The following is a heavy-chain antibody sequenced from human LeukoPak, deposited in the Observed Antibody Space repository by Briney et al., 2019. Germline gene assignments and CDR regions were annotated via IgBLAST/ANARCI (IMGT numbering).Heavy chain of an antibody. V-gene: IGHV4-39*01. D-gene: IGHD4-23*01. CDR3: ARMGENGGYTTTFDY. CDR2: IYYSGST. J-gene: IGHJ4*02. Sequence: PSETLFLTCTVSGGSLSSSSYYWGWIRQPPGKGLEWIGSIYYSGSTYYNPSLKSRVTISVDTSKNRFSLKLSSVTAADTAVYYCARMGENGGYTTTFDYWGQGTLVTVSS. CDR1: GGSLSSSSYY.